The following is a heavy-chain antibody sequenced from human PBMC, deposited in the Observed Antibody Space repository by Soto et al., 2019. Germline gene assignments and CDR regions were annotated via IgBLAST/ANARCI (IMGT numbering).Heavy chain of an antibody. D-gene: IGHD6-13*01. J-gene: IGHJ4*02. V-gene: IGHV4-39*01. CDR1: GGSINSTTYY. CDR2: IYYSGST. Sequence: SETLSLTCTVSGGSINSTTYYWGWIRQPPGKGLEWIGTIYYSGSTFYNPSLKSRVTMSVDKSNHHFSLKLSSVTAADTAVYYCARQPSSSWFDYWGQGTLVTVSS. CDR3: ARQPSSSWFDY.